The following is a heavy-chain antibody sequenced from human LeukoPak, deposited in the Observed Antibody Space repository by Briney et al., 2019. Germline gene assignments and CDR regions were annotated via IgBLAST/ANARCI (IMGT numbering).Heavy chain of an antibody. V-gene: IGHV1-69*01. CDR3: ASPNLRFLEWLDVYYFDY. Sequence: SVKVSCKASGGTFSSYAISWVRQAPGQGLEWMGGIIPIFGTANYAQKFQGRVTITADESTSTAYMELSSLRSEDTAVYYCASPNLRFLEWLDVYYFDYWGQGTLVTVSS. J-gene: IGHJ4*02. CDR2: IIPIFGTA. D-gene: IGHD3-3*01. CDR1: GGTFSSYA.